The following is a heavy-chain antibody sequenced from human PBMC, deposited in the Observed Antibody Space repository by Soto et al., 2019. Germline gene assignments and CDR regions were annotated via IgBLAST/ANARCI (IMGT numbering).Heavy chain of an antibody. CDR1: GGSISSGDYY. J-gene: IGHJ5*02. V-gene: IGHV4-30-4*01. Sequence: SETLSLTCTVSGGSISSGDYYWSWIRQPPGKGLEWIGYIYYSGSTYYNPSLKSRVTISVDTSKNQFSLKLSSVTAADTAVYYCARGVSPKYYYDSSGYWGNWFDPWGQGTLVTVSS. CDR2: IYYSGST. CDR3: ARGVSPKYYYDSSGYWGNWFDP. D-gene: IGHD3-22*01.